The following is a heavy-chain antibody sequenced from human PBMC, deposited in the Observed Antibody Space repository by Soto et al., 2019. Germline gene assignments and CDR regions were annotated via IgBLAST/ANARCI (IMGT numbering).Heavy chain of an antibody. CDR3: ARDYCSGGSCYSYYYYYYMDV. J-gene: IGHJ6*03. Sequence: ASVKVSCKASGYTFTSYGISWVRQAPGQGLEWMGWISAYNGNTNYAQKLQGRVTMTTDTSTSTAYMELRSLRSDDTAVYYCARDYCSGGSCYSYYYYYYMDVWGKGTTVTVSS. V-gene: IGHV1-18*01. CDR1: GYTFTSYG. CDR2: ISAYNGNT. D-gene: IGHD2-15*01.